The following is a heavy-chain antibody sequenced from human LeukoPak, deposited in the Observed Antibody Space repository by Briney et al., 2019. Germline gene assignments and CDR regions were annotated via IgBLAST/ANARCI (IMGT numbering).Heavy chain of an antibody. CDR1: GCTFSSYA. Sequence: GGSLRLSCAASGCTFSSYAMSWVRQAPGKGLEWVSAISGSGGSTYYADSVKGRFTISRDNSKNTLYLQMNSLRAEDTAVYYCEHGYGSGSQDYWGQGTLVTVSS. V-gene: IGHV3-23*01. D-gene: IGHD3-10*01. CDR2: ISGSGGST. J-gene: IGHJ4*02. CDR3: EHGYGSGSQDY.